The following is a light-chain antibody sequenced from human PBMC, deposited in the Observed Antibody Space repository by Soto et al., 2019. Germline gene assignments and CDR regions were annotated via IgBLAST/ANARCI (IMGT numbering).Light chain of an antibody. Sequence: EIVLTQSPATLSVSPGERVTLSCRASQSVDISLAWYQQKPGQAPRLLIYGASTRATGISARFSGSGSGTEFTLTISSLQSEDFATYYCQQLNSYLTFGQGTRLEIK. V-gene: IGKV3-15*01. J-gene: IGKJ5*01. CDR2: GAS. CDR1: QSVDIS. CDR3: QQLNSYLT.